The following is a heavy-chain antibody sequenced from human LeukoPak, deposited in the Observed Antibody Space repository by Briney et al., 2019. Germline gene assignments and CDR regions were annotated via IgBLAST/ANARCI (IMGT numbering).Heavy chain of an antibody. CDR1: GGTFSSYA. V-gene: IGHV1-69*13. CDR3: ASGRVELFSGYQPAYYYMDV. Sequence: GASVKVSCKASGGTFSSYAISWVRQAPGQGLEWMGGIIPIFGTANYAQKFQGRVTITADESTSTAYMELSSLRSEDTAVYYCASGRVELFSGYQPAYYYMDVWGKGTTVTVSS. J-gene: IGHJ6*03. CDR2: IIPIFGTA. D-gene: IGHD2-2*01.